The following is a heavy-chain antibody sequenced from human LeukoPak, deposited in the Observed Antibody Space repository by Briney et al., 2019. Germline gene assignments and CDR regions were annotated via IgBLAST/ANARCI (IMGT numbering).Heavy chain of an antibody. V-gene: IGHV4-34*01. Sequence: PSETLSLTCAVYGGSFSGYYWSWIRQPPGKGLGWIGSIYYSGSTYYNPSLKRRVTISVDTSKNQFSLKLSSVTAADTAVYYCARDGHNYYGMDVWGQGTTVTVSS. CDR3: ARDGHNYYGMDV. CDR1: GGSFSGYY. J-gene: IGHJ6*02. D-gene: IGHD3/OR15-3a*01. CDR2: IYYSGST.